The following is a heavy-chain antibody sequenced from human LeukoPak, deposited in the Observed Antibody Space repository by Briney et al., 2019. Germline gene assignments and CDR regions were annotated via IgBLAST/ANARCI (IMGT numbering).Heavy chain of an antibody. CDR2: ISAYNGNT. Sequence: GASVTVSCKASGYTFTSYGISWVRQAPGQGLEWMGWISAYNGNTNYAQKLQGRVTMTTDTSTSTAYMELRSLRSDDTAVYYCARDYVWGSYREYYFDYWGQGTLVTVSS. CDR3: ARDYVWGSYREYYFDY. CDR1: GYTFTSYG. V-gene: IGHV1-18*01. D-gene: IGHD3-16*02. J-gene: IGHJ4*02.